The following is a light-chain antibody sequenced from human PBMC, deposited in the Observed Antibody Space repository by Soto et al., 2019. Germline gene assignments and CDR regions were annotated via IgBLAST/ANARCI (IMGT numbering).Light chain of an antibody. CDR3: MRALQIPA. J-gene: IGKJ1*01. CDR2: LGS. CDR1: QSLLESNGYNY. V-gene: IGKV2-28*01. Sequence: TVMTQSPLSLPVTPGEPASISCRSSQSLLESNGYNYLNWYLQKPGQSPQLLIYLGSTRASGVPDRFSGSGSGTDFTLRISRVEAEDAGVYYCMRALQIPAFGQGTKVEIK.